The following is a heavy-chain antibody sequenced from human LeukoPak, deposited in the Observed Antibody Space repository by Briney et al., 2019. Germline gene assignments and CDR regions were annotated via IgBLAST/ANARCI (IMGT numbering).Heavy chain of an antibody. D-gene: IGHD5-18*01. CDR1: GGSISSSNW. V-gene: IGHV4-4*02. J-gene: IGHJ4*02. CDR2: IYHSGST. Sequence: SGTLSLTCAVSGGSISSSNWWSWIRQPPGKGLEWIGEIYHSGSTNYNPSLKSRVTISVDTSKNQFSLKLSSVTAADTAVYYCARSEETSGNSYGCCFDYWGQGTLVTVSS. CDR3: ARSEETSGNSYGCCFDY.